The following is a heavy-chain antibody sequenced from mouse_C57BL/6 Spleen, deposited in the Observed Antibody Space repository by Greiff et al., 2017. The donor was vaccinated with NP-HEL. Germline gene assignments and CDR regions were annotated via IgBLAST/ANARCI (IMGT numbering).Heavy chain of an antibody. CDR1: GYTFTSYW. V-gene: IGHV1-69*01. J-gene: IGHJ4*01. Sequence: QVQLQQPGAELVMPGASVKLSCKASGYTFTSYWMHWVKQRPGQGLEWIGEIDPSDSYTTYNQKFKGKSTLTVDKSSSTAYMQLSSLTSEDSAVYYCARGQLNRDYAMDYWGQGTSVTVSS. CDR2: IDPSDSYT. D-gene: IGHD3-2*02. CDR3: ARGQLNRDYAMDY.